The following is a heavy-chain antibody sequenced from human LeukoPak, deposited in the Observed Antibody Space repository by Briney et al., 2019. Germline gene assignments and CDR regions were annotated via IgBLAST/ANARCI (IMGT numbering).Heavy chain of an antibody. J-gene: IGHJ4*01. CDR1: GYNFVNYN. D-gene: IGHD2-15*01. CDR3: ARDNTKWSFDY. CDR2: INLRDGIR. V-gene: IGHV1-46*01. Sequence: GASVKVSCKTSGYNFVNYNMHWVRQAPGQGLEWMGIINLRDGIRTYAQKVQGRVTVTADTSTSTFYIEISSLTFEDTAIYYCARDNTKWSFDYWGQGTLVSVSS.